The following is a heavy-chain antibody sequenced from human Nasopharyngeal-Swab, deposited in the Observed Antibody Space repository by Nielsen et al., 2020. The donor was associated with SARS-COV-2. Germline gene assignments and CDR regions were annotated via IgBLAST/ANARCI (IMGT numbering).Heavy chain of an antibody. Sequence: SCAASGFTFSSHAMHWVRQAPGKGLEWAALISYDGSNKYYADSVKGRFTISRDNAKNSLYLQMNSLRAEDTAVYYCATYRPFADYGDYWYFDLWGRGTLVTVSS. CDR1: GFTFSSHA. CDR3: ATYRPFADYGDYWYFDL. V-gene: IGHV3-30*04. CDR2: ISYDGSNK. J-gene: IGHJ2*01. D-gene: IGHD4-17*01.